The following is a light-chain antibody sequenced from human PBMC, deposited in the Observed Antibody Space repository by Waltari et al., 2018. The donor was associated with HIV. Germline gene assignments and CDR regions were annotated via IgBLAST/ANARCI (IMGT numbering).Light chain of an antibody. V-gene: IGLV3-9*01. CDR2: RDA. CDR1: NIGTKH. Sequence: SYEVTQPLSVSVALGQTATITCGGTNIGTKHVHWYRQKPGQAPVLVIDRDANRPSGVPERFSGSNSGNTATLTISRAQAGDEADYYCHVWDSNTEIFGTGTKVTVL. J-gene: IGLJ1*01. CDR3: HVWDSNTEI.